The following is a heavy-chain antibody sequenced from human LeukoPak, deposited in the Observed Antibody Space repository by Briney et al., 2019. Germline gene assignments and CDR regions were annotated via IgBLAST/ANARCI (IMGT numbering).Heavy chain of an antibody. CDR3: ARASFGYEGV. CDR2: IYYSGST. CDR1: GGSISSSSYY. Sequence: SETLSLTCTVSGGSISSSSYYWGWIRQPPGKGLEWIGSIYYSGSTYYNPSLKSRVTISVDTSKNQFSLKLSSVTAADTAVYYCARASFGYEGVWGQGTLVTVSS. J-gene: IGHJ4*02. D-gene: IGHD5-12*01. V-gene: IGHV4-39*07.